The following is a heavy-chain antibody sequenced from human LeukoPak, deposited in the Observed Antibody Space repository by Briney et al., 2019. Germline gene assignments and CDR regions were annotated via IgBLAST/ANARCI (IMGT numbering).Heavy chain of an antibody. CDR1: GFTFSSYA. Sequence: PGGSLRLSCAASGFTFSSYAMHWVRQAPGKGLEWVAVISYDGSNKYYADSVKGRFTISRDNSKNTLYLQMNSLRAEDTAVYYCARESKGMVRGVFDYWGQGTLVTVSS. V-gene: IGHV3-30*04. CDR2: ISYDGSNK. D-gene: IGHD3-10*01. CDR3: ARESKGMVRGVFDY. J-gene: IGHJ4*02.